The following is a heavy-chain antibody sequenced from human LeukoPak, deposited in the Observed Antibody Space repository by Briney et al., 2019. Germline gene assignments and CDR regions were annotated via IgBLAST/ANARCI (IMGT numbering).Heavy chain of an antibody. CDR1: GFTFNRCW. V-gene: IGHV3-7*03. D-gene: IGHD5-18*01. Sequence: GGSLRLSCVVSGFTFNRCWMTWVRQAPGKGPEWVANIRQDGRETKYVDSVKGRFSISRDNPKNSLYLQMNNLRGEDTAIYYCARTNEYGYDVWGQGTLVTVSS. CDR2: IRQDGRET. CDR3: ARTNEYGYDV. J-gene: IGHJ4*02.